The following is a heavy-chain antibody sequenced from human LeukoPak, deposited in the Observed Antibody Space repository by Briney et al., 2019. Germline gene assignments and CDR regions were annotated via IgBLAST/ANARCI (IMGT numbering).Heavy chain of an antibody. J-gene: IGHJ5*02. CDR1: GFSFSYYW. CDR2: IIGDGTRT. D-gene: IGHD3-22*01. CDR3: ARGNYYDSSGYYNSWFDP. V-gene: IGHV3-74*01. Sequence: PGGSLRLSCAASGFSFSYYWMHWVRQGSGKGPVWVSRIIGDGTRTDYADSVKGRFTISRDNAKSTLYLQMNSLTVEDTAVYYCARGNYYDSSGYYNSWFDPWGQGTLVTVSS.